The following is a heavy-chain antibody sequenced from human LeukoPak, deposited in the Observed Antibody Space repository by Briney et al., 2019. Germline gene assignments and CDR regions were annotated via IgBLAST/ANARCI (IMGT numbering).Heavy chain of an antibody. J-gene: IGHJ4*02. V-gene: IGHV1-2*02. CDR2: INPNSGGT. CDR3: ARDWDYSDTSGHYSWVY. CDR1: GYTFTGHY. Sequence: GASVKVSCTASGYTFTGHYMHWVRQAPGQGLEWMGWINPNSGGTNYAQKFQGRVTMTRDTSISTAYMELSRLRSDDTAVYFCARDWDYSDTSGHYSWVYWGQGTLVTVSS. D-gene: IGHD3-22*01.